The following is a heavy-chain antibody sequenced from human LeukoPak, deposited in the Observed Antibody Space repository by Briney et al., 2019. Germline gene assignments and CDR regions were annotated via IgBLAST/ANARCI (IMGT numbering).Heavy chain of an antibody. Sequence: PSETLSLTCTVSGGSIGSSPYYWGWIRQPPGKGLEWVGSIYYSGITYYNPSLKSRVTISADTSKNQFSLKLSSVTAADTAVYYCAREFRKGWDWFDPWGQGTLVTVSS. D-gene: IGHD1-26*01. CDR1: GGSIGSSPYY. CDR2: IYYSGIT. J-gene: IGHJ5*02. V-gene: IGHV4-39*07. CDR3: AREFRKGWDWFDP.